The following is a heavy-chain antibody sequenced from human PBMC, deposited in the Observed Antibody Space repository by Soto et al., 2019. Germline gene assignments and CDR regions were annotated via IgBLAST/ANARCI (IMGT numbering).Heavy chain of an antibody. V-gene: IGHV3-11*01. CDR3: ARDRRYSWYGRGYHYYGMDV. Sequence: QVQLVESGGGLVKPGGSLKLSCVASGFTSSDHYMSWIRQAPGKGLEWVSYISDSGSALYHADSVRGRFTISRDNAKNSLYLQMNSLRAEDTAVYCCARDRRYSWYGRGYHYYGMDVWGQGTTVTVSS. J-gene: IGHJ6*02. D-gene: IGHD6-13*01. CDR1: GFTSSDHY. CDR2: ISDSGSAL.